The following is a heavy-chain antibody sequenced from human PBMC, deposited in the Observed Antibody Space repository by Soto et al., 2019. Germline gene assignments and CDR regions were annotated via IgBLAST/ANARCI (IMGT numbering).Heavy chain of an antibody. J-gene: IGHJ6*02. Sequence: GGSLRLSCAASGFTFSNAWMNWVRQAPGKGLEWVGRIKSKTDGGTTDYAAPVKGRFTISRDDSKNTLYLQMNSLKTEDTAVYYCTTDLEVTMIVVVSPGDYYYGMDVWGQGTTVTVSS. CDR2: IKSKTDGGTT. CDR1: GFTFSNAW. V-gene: IGHV3-15*07. CDR3: TTDLEVTMIVVVSPGDYYYGMDV. D-gene: IGHD3-22*01.